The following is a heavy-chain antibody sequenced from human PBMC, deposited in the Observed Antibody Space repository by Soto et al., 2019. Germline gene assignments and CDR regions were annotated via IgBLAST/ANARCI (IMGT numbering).Heavy chain of an antibody. J-gene: IGHJ3*02. CDR3: ARGRRIVVVMSAFDI. Sequence: ASVKVSCKASGGTFSSYAISWVRQAPGQGLEWMGGIIPIFGTANYAQKFQGRVTITADESTGTAYMELSSLRSEDTAVYYCARGRRIVVVMSAFDIWGQGTMVTVSS. D-gene: IGHD3-22*01. V-gene: IGHV1-69*13. CDR1: GGTFSSYA. CDR2: IIPIFGTA.